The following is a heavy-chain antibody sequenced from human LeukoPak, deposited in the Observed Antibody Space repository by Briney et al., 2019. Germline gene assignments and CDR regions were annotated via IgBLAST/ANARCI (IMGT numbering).Heavy chain of an antibody. Sequence: GGSLRLSCAASGFTFSSYAMSWVRQAPGKGLEWVSTISGSGGSTYYADSVKGRFTISRDNSKNTLYLQMNSLRAEDTAVYYCARAASTYYYDSSGYYDAFDIWGQGTMVTVSS. CDR3: ARAASTYYYDSSGYYDAFDI. CDR1: GFTFSSYA. V-gene: IGHV3-23*01. J-gene: IGHJ3*02. D-gene: IGHD3-22*01. CDR2: ISGSGGST.